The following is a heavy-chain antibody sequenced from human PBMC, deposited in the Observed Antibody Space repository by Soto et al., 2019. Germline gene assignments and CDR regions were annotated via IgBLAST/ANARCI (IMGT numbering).Heavy chain of an antibody. D-gene: IGHD1-26*01. CDR1: GFTVSSNY. Sequence: EVQLVESGGGLVQPGGSLRLSCAASGFTVSSNYMSWVRQAPGKGLEWVSVIYSGGSTYYADSVKGRFTISRDNSKNTLYLQMNSLRAEDTAVYYCARDLLREDTLGRGGDYWGQGTLVTVSS. CDR2: IYSGGST. CDR3: ARDLLREDTLGRGGDY. J-gene: IGHJ4*02. V-gene: IGHV3-66*01.